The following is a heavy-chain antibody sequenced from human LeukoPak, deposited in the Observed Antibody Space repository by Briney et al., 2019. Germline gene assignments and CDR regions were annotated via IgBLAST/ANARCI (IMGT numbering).Heavy chain of an antibody. Sequence: PSETLSLTCAVYGGSFSGYYWSWIRQPPGKGLEWIGEINHSGSTSYNPSLKSRVTISVDTSKNQFSLKLSSVTAADTAVYYCASSAPYYYDSSGYLFDYWGQGTLVTVSS. CDR2: INHSGST. CDR1: GGSFSGYY. D-gene: IGHD3-22*01. CDR3: ASSAPYYYDSSGYLFDY. V-gene: IGHV4-34*01. J-gene: IGHJ4*02.